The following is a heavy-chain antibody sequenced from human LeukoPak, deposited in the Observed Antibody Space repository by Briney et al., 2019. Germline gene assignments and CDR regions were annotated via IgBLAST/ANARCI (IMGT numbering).Heavy chain of an antibody. Sequence: GGSLRLSCVVSGFAFSSYHMNWVRQAPGKGLEWVSYISSSGKSIYYADSVKGRFIISRDNAKNSLYLQVNDPRAEDAAVYYCARGAYDISGYYYYYYYMDVWGKGTPVTVSS. J-gene: IGHJ6*03. D-gene: IGHD3-22*01. CDR1: GFAFSSYH. CDR3: ARGAYDISGYYYYYYYMDV. CDR2: ISSSGKSI. V-gene: IGHV3-48*01.